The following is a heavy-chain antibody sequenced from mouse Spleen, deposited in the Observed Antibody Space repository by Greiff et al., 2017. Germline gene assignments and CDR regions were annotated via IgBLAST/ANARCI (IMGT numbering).Heavy chain of an antibody. V-gene: IGHV5-12-2*01. CDR1: GFTFSSYT. CDR2: ISNGGGST. J-gene: IGHJ2*01. CDR3: ARGEGLDY. D-gene: IGHD3-3*01. Sequence: EVQRVESGGGLVQPGGSLKLSCAASGFTFSSYTMSWVRQTPEKRLEWVAYISNGGGSTYYPDTVKGRFTISRDNAKNTLYLQMSSLKSEDTAMYYCARGEGLDYWGQGTTLTVSS.